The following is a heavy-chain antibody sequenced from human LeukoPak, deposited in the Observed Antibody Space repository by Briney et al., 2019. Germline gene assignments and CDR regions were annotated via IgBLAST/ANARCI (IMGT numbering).Heavy chain of an antibody. J-gene: IGHJ6*03. D-gene: IGHD3-22*01. CDR1: GYTFTAYY. V-gene: IGHV1-46*01. CDR2: INPSGGST. Sequence: ASVKVSCKASGYTFTAYYMHWVRQAPGQGLEWMGIINPSGGSTSFAQKFQDRVTMTRDTSISTAYMELSRLRSDDTAVYYCARDRRVYYYDSSGHTRNMDVWGKGTTVTVSS. CDR3: ARDRRVYYYDSSGHTRNMDV.